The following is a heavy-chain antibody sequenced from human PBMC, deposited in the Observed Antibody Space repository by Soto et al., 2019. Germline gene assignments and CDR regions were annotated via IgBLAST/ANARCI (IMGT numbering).Heavy chain of an antibody. CDR2: ISYDGSNK. CDR1: GCTFSSYG. V-gene: IGHV3-30*18. J-gene: IGHJ6*02. Sequence: QVQLVESGGGVVQPGRSLRLSCAASGCTFSSYGMHWVRQAPGKGLEWVAVISYDGSNKYYADSVKGRFTISRDNSKNTLYLQMNSLRAEDTAVYYCAKDQLRGVRGVITYYYGMDVWGQGTTVTVSS. CDR3: AKDQLRGVRGVITYYYGMDV. D-gene: IGHD3-10*01.